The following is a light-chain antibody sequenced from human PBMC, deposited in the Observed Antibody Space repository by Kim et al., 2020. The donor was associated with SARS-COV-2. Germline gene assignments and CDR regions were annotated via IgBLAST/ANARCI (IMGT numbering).Light chain of an antibody. Sequence: EIVLTQSPATLSLSPGERATLSCRASQSVSSYLAWYQQKPGQAPRLLIYDASNRATGIPARFSGSGSGTDFTLVISSLEPEDFAVYYCQQYSSWLCTFGRGTKVDIK. V-gene: IGKV3-11*01. CDR2: DAS. CDR3: QQYSSWLCT. J-gene: IGKJ4*02. CDR1: QSVSSY.